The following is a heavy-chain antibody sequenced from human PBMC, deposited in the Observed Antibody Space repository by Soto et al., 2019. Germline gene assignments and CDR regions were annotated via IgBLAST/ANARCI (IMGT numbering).Heavy chain of an antibody. CDR2: IYYSGST. Sequence: SETLSLTCTVSGGSISSGGYYWSWIRQHPGKGLEWIGYIYYSGSTYYNPSLKSRVTISVDTSKNQFSLKLSSVTAADTAVYYCARRYYYDSSGYYSGNYYFEYWGQGTLVTVSS. CDR3: ARRYYYDSSGYYSGNYYFEY. J-gene: IGHJ4*02. V-gene: IGHV4-31*03. CDR1: GGSISSGGYY. D-gene: IGHD3-22*01.